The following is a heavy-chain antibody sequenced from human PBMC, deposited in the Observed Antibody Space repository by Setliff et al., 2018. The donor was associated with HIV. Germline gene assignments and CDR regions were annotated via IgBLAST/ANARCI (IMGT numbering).Heavy chain of an antibody. CDR1: GGSFSGYY. D-gene: IGHD7-27*01. V-gene: IGHV4-34*09. CDR3: ARVRQLRILGSDAFDI. J-gene: IGHJ3*02. CDR2: IYYSGST. Sequence: SETLSLTCAVYGGSFSGYYWSWLRQPPGKGLEWIGDIYYSGSTYYNASLKSRVTISVDTSKNQFSLKLSSVTAADTAVYYCARVRQLRILGSDAFDIWGQGTMVTVSS.